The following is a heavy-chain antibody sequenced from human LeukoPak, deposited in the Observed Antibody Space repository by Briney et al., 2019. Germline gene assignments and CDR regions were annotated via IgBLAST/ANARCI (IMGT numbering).Heavy chain of an antibody. V-gene: IGHV4-4*07. D-gene: IGHD4-17*01. CDR3: ARSPGQSLRSAWFDP. Sequence: SETLSLTCTVSGGSISSYYWSWIRQPAGKGLEWIGRIYTSGSTHYNPSLKSRVTISVDTSKNQFSLKLGSVTAADTAVYYCARSPGQSLRSAWFDPWGQGTLVTVSS. CDR2: IYTSGST. CDR1: GGSISSYY. J-gene: IGHJ5*02.